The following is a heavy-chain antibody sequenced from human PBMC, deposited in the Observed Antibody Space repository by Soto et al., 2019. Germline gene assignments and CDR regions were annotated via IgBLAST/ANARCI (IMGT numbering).Heavy chain of an antibody. CDR3: AKDGNDYHVYWGWFDP. CDR2: ISGGGERT. V-gene: IGHV3-23*01. Sequence: EVQLSESGGGLVQPGGSLRLSCAASGFSVSTHAMSWVRQAPGKGLEWVSVISGGGERTHYADSVKGRFSISRDISKNTLYLQMNSLRDEDTAVYYCAKDGNDYHVYWGWFDPWGQGTLVTVSS. D-gene: IGHD4-17*01. J-gene: IGHJ5*02. CDR1: GFSVSTHA.